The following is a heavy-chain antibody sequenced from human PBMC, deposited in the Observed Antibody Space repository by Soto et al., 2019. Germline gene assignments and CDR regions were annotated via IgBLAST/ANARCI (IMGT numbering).Heavy chain of an antibody. CDR3: ASGEIAAAGT. D-gene: IGHD6-13*01. V-gene: IGHV4-59*01. CDR2: IYYSGST. CDR1: GGSISSYY. J-gene: IGHJ5*02. Sequence: TLSLTCTVSGGSISSYYWSWIRQPPGKGLEWIGYIYYSGSTNYNPSLKSRVTISVDTSKNQFSLKLSSVTAADTAVYYCASGEIAAAGTWGQGTLVTVSS.